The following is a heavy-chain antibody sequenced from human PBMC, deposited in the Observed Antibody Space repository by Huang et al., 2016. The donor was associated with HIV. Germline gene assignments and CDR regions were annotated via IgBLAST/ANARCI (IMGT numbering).Heavy chain of an antibody. V-gene: IGHV1-18*04. CDR1: GYTFTSYG. CDR2: ISAYNGNT. J-gene: IGHJ6*02. D-gene: IGHD3-22*01. Sequence: QVQLVQSGAEVKKPGASVKVSCMASGYTFTSYGISWVRPAPGQGLEWMGWISAYNGNTNYAQKLQGTVTMTTDTSTSTAYMELRRLRSDDTAVYYCASARVITGYYYYGMDVWGQGTTVTVSS. CDR3: ASARVITGYYYYGMDV.